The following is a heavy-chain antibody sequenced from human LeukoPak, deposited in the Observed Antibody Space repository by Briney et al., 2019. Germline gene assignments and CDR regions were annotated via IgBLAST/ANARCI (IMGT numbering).Heavy chain of an antibody. Sequence: GKSLRISCKGSGYSFTSYWISWVRQMPGNGLEWMGRIDPSDSYTNYSPSFQGHVTISADKSISTAYLQWSSLKASDTAMYYCAREGNGYCSGGSCGNWFDPWGQGTLVTVSS. V-gene: IGHV5-10-1*01. D-gene: IGHD2-15*01. CDR2: IDPSDSYT. J-gene: IGHJ5*02. CDR3: AREGNGYCSGGSCGNWFDP. CDR1: GYSFTSYW.